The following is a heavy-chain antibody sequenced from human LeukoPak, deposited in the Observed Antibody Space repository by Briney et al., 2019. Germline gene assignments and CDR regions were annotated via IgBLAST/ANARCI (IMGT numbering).Heavy chain of an antibody. CDR3: ARDLSSGWYFVVGY. CDR2: ISAYNGNT. CDR1: GYTFTSYG. Sequence: GASVKVSCKASGYTFTSYGISWVRQAPGQGLEWMGWISAYNGNTNYAQKLQGRVTMTTDTSTSTAYMELRSLRSDDTAVYYCARDLSSGWYFVVGYWGQGTLVTVSS. J-gene: IGHJ4*02. D-gene: IGHD6-19*01. V-gene: IGHV1-18*01.